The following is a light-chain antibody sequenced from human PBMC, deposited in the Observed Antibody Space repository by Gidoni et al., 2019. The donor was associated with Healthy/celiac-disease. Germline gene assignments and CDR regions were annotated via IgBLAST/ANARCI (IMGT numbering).Light chain of an antibody. CDR2: KAS. CDR1: QSISSW. V-gene: IGKV1-5*03. J-gene: IGKJ1*01. Sequence: DIQMTQSPSTLSASVGDRVTITCRPSQSISSWLAWYQQKPGKAPKLLIYKASSLESGVPSRFSGSGSGTEFTLTISSLQPDDFATYYCQQYGTFGQXTKVEIK. CDR3: QQYGT.